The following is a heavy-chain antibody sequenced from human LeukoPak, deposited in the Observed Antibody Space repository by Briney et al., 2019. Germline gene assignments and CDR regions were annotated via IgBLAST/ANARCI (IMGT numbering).Heavy chain of an antibody. Sequence: SETLSLTCTVSGFSIRSGYYWGWIRQPPGKGLEWIGSIYHSGSTYYNPSLKSRVAISVDTSKNQLSLKVNSVTAADTAVYYCARSGWFGEASMLWGQGTLVTVSS. V-gene: IGHV4-38-2*02. CDR1: GFSIRSGYY. J-gene: IGHJ4*02. D-gene: IGHD3-10*01. CDR3: ARSGWFGEASML. CDR2: IYHSGST.